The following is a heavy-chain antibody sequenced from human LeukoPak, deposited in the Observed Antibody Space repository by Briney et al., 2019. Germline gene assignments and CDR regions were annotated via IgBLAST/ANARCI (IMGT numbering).Heavy chain of an antibody. J-gene: IGHJ4*02. CDR2: IYYTGTT. Sequence: SETLSLTCSVLGGSVSIYYWTWIRKIPGKGLDGFGYIYYTGTTNYNPLFKSRATISVDTSKNQFSLKLTSVTAADTAVYFCARGEDFERYYLAYWGQGTLVTGSS. V-gene: IGHV4-59*02. D-gene: IGHD3-9*01. CDR1: GGSVSIYY. CDR3: ARGEDFERYYLAY.